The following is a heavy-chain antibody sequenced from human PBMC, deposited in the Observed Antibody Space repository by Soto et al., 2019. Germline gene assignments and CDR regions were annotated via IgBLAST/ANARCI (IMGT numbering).Heavy chain of an antibody. Sequence: PSETLSLACTVSGGSISTYSGSWIRQPPRKGLEWIGYIYYSGSTNYNPSLKSRVTISVDTSKNQFSLKLTSVTAADTAVYYCARSRGSTRSFDYWGQGTLVTVSS. D-gene: IGHD2-15*01. J-gene: IGHJ4*02. CDR1: GGSISTYS. CDR2: IYYSGST. CDR3: ARSRGSTRSFDY. V-gene: IGHV4-59*01.